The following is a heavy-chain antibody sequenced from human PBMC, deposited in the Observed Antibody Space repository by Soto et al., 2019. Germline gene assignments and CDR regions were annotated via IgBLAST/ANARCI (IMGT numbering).Heavy chain of an antibody. J-gene: IGHJ2*01. CDR2: ISGSGGST. CDR3: AKDAPYCGGDCPNIYWYFDL. Sequence: GGSLRLSCAASGFTFSSYAMSWVRQAPGKGLEWVSAISGSGGSTYYADSVKGRFTISRDNSKNTLYLQMNSLRAEDTAVYYCAKDAPYCGGDCPNIYWYFDLWGRGTLVTVSS. D-gene: IGHD2-21*01. CDR1: GFTFSSYA. V-gene: IGHV3-23*01.